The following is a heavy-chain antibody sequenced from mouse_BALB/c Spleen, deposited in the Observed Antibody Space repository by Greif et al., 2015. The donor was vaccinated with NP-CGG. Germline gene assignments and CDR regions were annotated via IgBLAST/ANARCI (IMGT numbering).Heavy chain of an antibody. V-gene: IGHV7-3*02. CDR2: IRNKANGYTT. D-gene: IGHD3-3*01. CDR1: GFTFTDYY. Sequence: EVQLVESGGGLVQPGGSLRLSCATSGFTFTDYYMSWVRQPPGTALEWLGFIRNKANGYTTEYSASVKGRFTISRDNSQSILYLQMNTLRAEDSATYYCARDMKWGRAYYFDYWGQGTTLTVSS. CDR3: ARDMKWGRAYYFDY. J-gene: IGHJ2*01.